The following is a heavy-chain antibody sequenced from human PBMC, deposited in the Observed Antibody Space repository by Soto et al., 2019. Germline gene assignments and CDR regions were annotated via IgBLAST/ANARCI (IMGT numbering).Heavy chain of an antibody. CDR2: ISSRGRT. D-gene: IGHD6-13*01. CDR1: GASINSDADH. V-gene: IGHV4-31*11. CDR3: ARYRFSGTWSKFAY. J-gene: IGHJ4*02. Sequence: QVQLQESGPGLVNPSQTLSLYCAVSGASINSDADHWSWIRQHPGKGLEWVGFISSRGRTYYNPSLKSRLTISADTSKNQVSLHLTSVTAADTAMYFCARYRFSGTWSKFAYWGQGTLVTVSS.